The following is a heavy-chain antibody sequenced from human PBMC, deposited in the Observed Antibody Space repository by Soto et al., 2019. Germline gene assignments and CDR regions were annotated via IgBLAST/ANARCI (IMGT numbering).Heavy chain of an antibody. J-gene: IGHJ4*02. CDR1: GGSISSSY. Sequence: SETLSLTCTVSGGSISSSYWSWIRQPPGKGLEWIGYIDYSGSTHYNPSLKSRVTISVDTSKNQFSLKLSSVTAADTAVYYCAGTDSSGYYGDFDYWGQGTLVTVSS. CDR3: AGTDSSGYYGDFDY. D-gene: IGHD3-22*01. V-gene: IGHV4-59*01. CDR2: IDYSGST.